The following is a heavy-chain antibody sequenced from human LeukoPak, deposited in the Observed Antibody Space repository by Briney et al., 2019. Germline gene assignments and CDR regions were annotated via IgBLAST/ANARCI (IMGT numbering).Heavy chain of an antibody. CDR2: ISVYTGNT. CDR3: ARMILLLGDVLTVPPRGFDY. D-gene: IGHD3-9*01. J-gene: IGHJ4*02. CDR1: VYTFTTSG. V-gene: IGHV1-18*01. Sequence: ASVKVSSTAPVYTFTTSGISWVRQAPGHGREWFGRISVYTGNTNYAQKLQGRVTMTTDTSTSTAYMELRSLRSDDTAVYYCARMILLLGDVLTVPPRGFDYWGQGTLVTVSS.